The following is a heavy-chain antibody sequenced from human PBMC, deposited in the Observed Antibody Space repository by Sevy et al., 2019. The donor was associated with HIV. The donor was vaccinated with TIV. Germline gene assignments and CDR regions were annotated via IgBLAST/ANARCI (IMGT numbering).Heavy chain of an antibody. CDR3: ARDRSEDDAFDI. V-gene: IGHV4-31*03. J-gene: IGHJ3*02. CDR2: IYYSGST. D-gene: IGHD6-19*01. CDR1: GGSISSGGYY. Sequence: SETLSLTCTVSGGSISSGGYYWSWIRQHPGKGLEWIGYIYYSGSTYYNPSLKSRVTISVDTSKNQFSLKLSSVTAADTVVYYCARDRSEDDAFDIWGQGTMVTVSS.